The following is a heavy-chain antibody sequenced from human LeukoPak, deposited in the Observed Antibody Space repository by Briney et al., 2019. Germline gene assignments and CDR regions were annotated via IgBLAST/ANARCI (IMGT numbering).Heavy chain of an antibody. D-gene: IGHD3-16*02. J-gene: IGHJ4*02. Sequence: GGSLRLSCAASGFTLSSYWMSWVRQAPGKGLEWVANIKQDGSEKYYVDSVKGRFTISRDNAKNSLYLQMNSLRAEDTAVYYCARDYYDYVWGSYRYTFDYWGQGTLVTVSS. CDR2: IKQDGSEK. CDR3: ARDYYDYVWGSYRYTFDY. CDR1: GFTLSSYW. V-gene: IGHV3-7*01.